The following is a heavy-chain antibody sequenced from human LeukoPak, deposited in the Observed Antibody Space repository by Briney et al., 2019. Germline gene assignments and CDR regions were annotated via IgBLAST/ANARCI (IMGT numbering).Heavy chain of an antibody. D-gene: IGHD2/OR15-2a*01. CDR2: IYHSGSI. J-gene: IGHJ4*02. Sequence: SGTLSLTCAVSGYSIRSGYHWGWIRQPPGKGLEWIGNIYHSGSIYYNPSLKSRVTISPDTSKNQFSLRLSSATAADTAVYFCARRNFANYYFDFWGRGTLVTVSS. CDR1: GYSIRSGYH. V-gene: IGHV4-38-2*01. CDR3: ARRNFANYYFDF.